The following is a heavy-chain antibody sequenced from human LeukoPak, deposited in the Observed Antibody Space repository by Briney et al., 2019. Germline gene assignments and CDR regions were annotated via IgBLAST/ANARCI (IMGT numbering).Heavy chain of an antibody. V-gene: IGHV4-34*01. J-gene: IGHJ4*02. CDR1: GGSFSGYY. CDR2: INHSGST. CDR3: ARRAAYYDILTGPGAIDY. D-gene: IGHD3-9*01. Sequence: PSETLSLTCAVYGGSFSGYYWSWIRQPPGKGLEWIGEINHSGSTNYNPSLKSRVTISVDTSKNQFSLKLSSVTAADTAVYYCARRAAYYDILTGPGAIDYWGQGTLVTVSS.